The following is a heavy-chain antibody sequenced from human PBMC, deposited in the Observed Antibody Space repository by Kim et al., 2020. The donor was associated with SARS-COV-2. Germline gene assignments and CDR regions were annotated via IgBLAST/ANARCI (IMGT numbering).Heavy chain of an antibody. J-gene: IGHJ2*01. D-gene: IGHD6-19*01. V-gene: IGHV4-59*01. Sequence: KMRVTISVDTSKNQFSPKLSSVTAADTAVYYCARTTRSSGWYAYWYFDLWGRGTLVTVSS. CDR3: ARTTRSSGWYAYWYFDL.